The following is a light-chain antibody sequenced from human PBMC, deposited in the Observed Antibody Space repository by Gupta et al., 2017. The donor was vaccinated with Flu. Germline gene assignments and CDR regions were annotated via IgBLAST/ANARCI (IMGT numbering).Light chain of an antibody. CDR2: GAS. V-gene: IGKV3-15*01. CDR3: QQYNFWPGT. CDR1: QSVNNN. Sequence: EIVMTQSPATLSVSPGERATLSCRASQSVNNNLAWYQQKPGQAPRLLISGASSRATGVPARCSGSGSGTEFTLTISSLQSEDVAVYCCQQYNFWPGTFGQGTKVEVK. J-gene: IGKJ1*01.